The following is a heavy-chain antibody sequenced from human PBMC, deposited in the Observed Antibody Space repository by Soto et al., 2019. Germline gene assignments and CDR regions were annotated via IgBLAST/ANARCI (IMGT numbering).Heavy chain of an antibody. J-gene: IGHJ3*02. D-gene: IGHD2-15*01. V-gene: IGHV1-3*05. CDR1: GYIFTTYA. CDR3: ARDDCSGGSCYPPTGAFDI. Sequence: QVQLVQSGAEEKKPGASVKVSCKASGYIFTTYAMHWVRQAPGQRLEWMGWINAVNGHTKYSQKFQGRVTIAGDTPXXXAXLELSSLTSEDTAVYYCARDDCSGGSCYPPTGAFDIWGQGTMVTVSS. CDR2: INAVNGHT.